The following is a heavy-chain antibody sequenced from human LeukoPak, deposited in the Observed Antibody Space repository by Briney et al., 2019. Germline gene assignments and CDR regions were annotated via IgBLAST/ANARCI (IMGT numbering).Heavy chain of an antibody. Sequence: SETLSLTCTVSGGSISGSSYYWGWIRQPPGKGLEWIGSIYYSGSTYYNPSLKSRVTISVDTSKNQFSLKLSSVTAADTAVYYCARVPFSRTFDYWGQGTLVTVSS. D-gene: IGHD6-6*01. J-gene: IGHJ4*02. CDR1: GGSISGSSYY. CDR3: ARVPFSRTFDY. V-gene: IGHV4-39*01. CDR2: IYYSGST.